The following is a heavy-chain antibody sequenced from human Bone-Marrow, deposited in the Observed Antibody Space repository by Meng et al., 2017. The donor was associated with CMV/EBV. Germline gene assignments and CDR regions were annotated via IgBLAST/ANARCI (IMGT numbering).Heavy chain of an antibody. CDR1: GYTFPNYY. J-gene: IGHJ6*02. D-gene: IGHD2-2*01. Sequence: ASVTVSCKASGYTFPNYYMHWVRQAPGQGLEWMGIIHPSGGSTSYAQKFQGRVTMTRDTSTSTVYMELSSLRSEDTAVYYCARDTYDDVVVPAAIARIYYYYGMDVWGQGTTVTVSS. CDR3: ARDTYDDVVVPAAIARIYYYYGMDV. V-gene: IGHV1-46*01. CDR2: IHPSGGST.